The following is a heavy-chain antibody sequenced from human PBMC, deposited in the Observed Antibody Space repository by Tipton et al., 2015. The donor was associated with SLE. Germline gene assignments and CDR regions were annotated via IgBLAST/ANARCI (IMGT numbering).Heavy chain of an antibody. Sequence: SLTCTVSGGSISSGGYHWNWIRQPAGKGLEWIGRMDGTGGTYYNPSLNSRVTISLDTSKNQFPLNLRSMTAADTAVYYCARSLETFDVWGQGTTVTVSS. V-gene: IGHV4-61*02. CDR2: MDGTGGT. CDR3: ARSLETFDV. J-gene: IGHJ3*01. D-gene: IGHD3-3*01. CDR1: GGSISSGGYH.